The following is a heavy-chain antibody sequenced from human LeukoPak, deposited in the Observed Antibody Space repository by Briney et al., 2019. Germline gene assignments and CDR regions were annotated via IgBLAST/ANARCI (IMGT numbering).Heavy chain of an antibody. J-gene: IGHJ4*02. Sequence: GGSLRLSCAASGFMFSSNWMSWVRLAPGKGLEWVANIKEDGTETYYVDSVKGRFTISRDNAKNSLYLQMNSLRVEDTAVYYCAKEGRSLQTYWGQGALVTVSS. V-gene: IGHV3-7*03. D-gene: IGHD5-24*01. CDR2: IKEDGTET. CDR1: GFMFSSNW. CDR3: AKEGRSLQTY.